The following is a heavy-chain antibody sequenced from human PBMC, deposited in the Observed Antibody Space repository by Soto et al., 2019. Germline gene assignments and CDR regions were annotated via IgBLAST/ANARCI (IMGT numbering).Heavy chain of an antibody. V-gene: IGHV1-46*01. CDR3: ARDTTMYYYDSSGYYFDY. J-gene: IGHJ4*02. Sequence: ASVKVSCKASGYTFTSYYMHWVRQAPGQGLEWMGIINPSGGSTSYAQKFQGRVTMTRDTSTSTVYMELSSLRSEDTAVYYCARDTTMYYYDSSGYYFDYWGQGTQVTSPQ. CDR2: INPSGGST. CDR1: GYTFTSYY. D-gene: IGHD3-22*01.